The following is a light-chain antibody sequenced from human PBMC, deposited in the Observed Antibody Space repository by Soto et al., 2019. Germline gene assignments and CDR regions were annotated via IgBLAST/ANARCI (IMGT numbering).Light chain of an antibody. CDR1: SGINVGTDR. V-gene: IGLV5-39*01. CDR3: ALWYCTTLV. Sequence: QSVLTQPTSLSASRGASARFTCTLRSGINVGTDRIYWYQQKPGSPPRYLLRYRSDSDNQQGSGVPSRFSGSKDASTNAGLLLISGLQSEDEADYYCALWYCTTLVFGGGTKVTVL. CDR2: YRSDSDN. J-gene: IGLJ2*01.